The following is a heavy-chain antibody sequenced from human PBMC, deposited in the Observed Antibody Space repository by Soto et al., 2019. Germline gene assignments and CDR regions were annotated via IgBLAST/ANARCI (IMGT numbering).Heavy chain of an antibody. CDR1: VCTFSNSW. V-gene: IGHV3-15*07. Sequence: GRALRRSCAASVCTFSNSWLSWDRQAPGKGLEWVGRIKSKANGGTLDYAAPVKGRFTISRDDSKSTLYLQINSLKIVDTAVYYCGTDGSGSHLNYWGQGTLVRVSS. D-gene: IGHD1-26*01. CDR2: IKSKANGGTL. CDR3: GTDGSGSHLNY. J-gene: IGHJ4*02.